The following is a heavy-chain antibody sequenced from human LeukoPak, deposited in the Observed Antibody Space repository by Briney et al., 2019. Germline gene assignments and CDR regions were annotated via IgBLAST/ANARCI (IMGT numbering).Heavy chain of an antibody. CDR1: GFTFSSYA. D-gene: IGHD3-10*01. J-gene: IGHJ4*02. V-gene: IGHV3-23*01. CDR3: AKYRGFGDSYDS. CDR2: IGGSGGST. Sequence: PGRSLRLSCAASGFTFSSYAMSWVRQAPGKGLEWVSSIGGSGGSTYYADSVKGRSTISRDTSKNTLYLQMNSLRAEDTAVYYCAKYRGFGDSYDSWGQGTLVTVSS.